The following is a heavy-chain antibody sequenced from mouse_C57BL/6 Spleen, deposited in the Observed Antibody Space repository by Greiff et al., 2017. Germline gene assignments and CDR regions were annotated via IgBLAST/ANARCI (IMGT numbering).Heavy chain of an antibody. J-gene: IGHJ2*01. Sequence: QVQLKQPGAELVKPGASVKLSCKASGYTFTSYWMHWVKQRPGQGLEWIGMIHPNSGSTNYTEKFKSKATLTVDKSSSTAYVQLSSLTSEDSAVYYCARAYDYDERYYFDYWGQGTTLTVAS. CDR2: IHPNSGST. CDR1: GYTFTSYW. D-gene: IGHD2-4*01. CDR3: ARAYDYDERYYFDY. V-gene: IGHV1-64*01.